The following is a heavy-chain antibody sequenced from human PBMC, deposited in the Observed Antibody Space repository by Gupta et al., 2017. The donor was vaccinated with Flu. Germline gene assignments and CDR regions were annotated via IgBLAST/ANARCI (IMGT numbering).Heavy chain of an antibody. D-gene: IGHD5-18*01. CDR2: IYPGDSDT. J-gene: IGHJ5*02. Sequence: KGSGYKFTNYWIVWVRQMPGKGLEWMGIIYPGDSDTKYSPSFQGQVIISADKSITTSYLQWSSLKASDTAMYYCARSADTSMVIDRGGQGTLVTVSS. CDR3: ARSADTSMVIDR. CDR1: GYKFTNYW. V-gene: IGHV5-51*01.